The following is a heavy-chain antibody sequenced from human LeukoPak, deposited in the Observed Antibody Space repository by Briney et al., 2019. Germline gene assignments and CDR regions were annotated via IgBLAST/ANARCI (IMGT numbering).Heavy chain of an antibody. J-gene: IGHJ6*03. Sequence: GGSLRLSCAASGFTFSSYGMHWVRQAPGKGLEWVAVISYDGSNKYYADSVKGRFTISRDNSKNTLYLQMNSLRAEDTAVYYCAKGDTPRGLRWIQLWLYYMDVWGKGTTVTVSS. CDR3: AKGDTPRGLRWIQLWLYYMDV. D-gene: IGHD5-18*01. CDR2: ISYDGSNK. V-gene: IGHV3-30*18. CDR1: GFTFSSYG.